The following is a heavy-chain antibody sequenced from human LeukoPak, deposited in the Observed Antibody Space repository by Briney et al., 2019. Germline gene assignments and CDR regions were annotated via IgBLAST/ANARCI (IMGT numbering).Heavy chain of an antibody. CDR3: ARESSGYDPVGEGNFDY. Sequence: ASVKVSCKASGGTFSSYAISWVRQAPGQGLEWMGWINPNSGGTNYAQKFQGWVTMTRDTSISTAYMELSRLRSDDTAVYYCARESSGYDPVGEGNFDYWGQGTLVTVSS. D-gene: IGHD5-12*01. CDR2: INPNSGGT. V-gene: IGHV1-2*04. J-gene: IGHJ4*02. CDR1: GGTFSSYA.